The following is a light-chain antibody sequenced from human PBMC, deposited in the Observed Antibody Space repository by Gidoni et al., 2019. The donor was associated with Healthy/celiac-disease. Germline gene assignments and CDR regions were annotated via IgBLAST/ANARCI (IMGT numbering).Light chain of an antibody. V-gene: IGKV3-20*01. J-gene: IGKJ2*01. CDR3: QKYGSSHT. Sequence: EIVLTQSPGTLSLSPGERATLSCRASQSVSSSYLAWYQQKPGQAPRLLIYGASSRATGIPDRFSGSGSGTDCTLTISRLDPEDFAVYYCQKYGSSHTFGQGTKLEIK. CDR2: GAS. CDR1: QSVSSSY.